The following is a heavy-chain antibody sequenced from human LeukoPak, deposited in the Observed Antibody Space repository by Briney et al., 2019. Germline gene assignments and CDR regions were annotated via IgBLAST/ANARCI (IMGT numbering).Heavy chain of an antibody. CDR3: ARGAVAIRGNWFDP. J-gene: IGHJ5*02. V-gene: IGHV3-21*01. CDR1: GFTFSSYS. Sequence: GGSLRLSCAASGFTFSSYSMNWVRQAPGKGLEWVSSISSSSSSYIYYADSVKGRFTISRDNAKNSLYLQMNSLRAEDTAVYYCARGAVAIRGNWFDPWGQGTLVTVSS. CDR2: ISSSSSSYI. D-gene: IGHD6-19*01.